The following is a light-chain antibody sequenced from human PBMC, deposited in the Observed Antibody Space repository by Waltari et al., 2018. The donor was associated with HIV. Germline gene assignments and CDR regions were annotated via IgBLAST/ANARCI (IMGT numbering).Light chain of an antibody. Sequence: EIVLTQSPATLSLFPGERAPFPCRASQSVSSYLAWYQQKPGQAPRLLIYDASNRATGIPARFSGSGSGTDFTLTISSLEPEDFAVYYCQQRSNWPSLTFGGGTKVEIK. CDR3: QQRSNWPSLT. J-gene: IGKJ4*01. V-gene: IGKV3-11*01. CDR1: QSVSSY. CDR2: DAS.